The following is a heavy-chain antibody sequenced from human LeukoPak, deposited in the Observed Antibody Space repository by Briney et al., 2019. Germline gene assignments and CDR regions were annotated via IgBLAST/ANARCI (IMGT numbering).Heavy chain of an antibody. CDR2: INHSGST. D-gene: IGHD2-2*01. Sequence: SETLSLTCAVYGGSFSGYYWSWIRQPPGKGLEWIGEINHSGSTNYNPSLKSRVTISVDTSKNQFSLKLSSVTAADTAAYYCARVVCSSTSCYLFDYWGQGTLVTVSS. CDR1: GGSFSGYY. V-gene: IGHV4-34*01. J-gene: IGHJ4*02. CDR3: ARVVCSSTSCYLFDY.